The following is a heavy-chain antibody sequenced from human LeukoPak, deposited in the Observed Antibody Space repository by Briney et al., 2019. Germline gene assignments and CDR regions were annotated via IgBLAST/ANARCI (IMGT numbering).Heavy chain of an antibody. D-gene: IGHD3-10*01. Sequence: GGSLRLSCAASGFTFSSYAMSWVRQAPGKGLEWVSAISGSGSTYYADSVKGRFTISRDNSKNTLYLQMNSLRAEDTAVYYCASQATYYYGSGSYYTYYFDYWGQGTLVTVSS. V-gene: IGHV3-23*01. CDR2: ISGSGST. J-gene: IGHJ4*02. CDR3: ASQATYYYGSGSYYTYYFDY. CDR1: GFTFSSYA.